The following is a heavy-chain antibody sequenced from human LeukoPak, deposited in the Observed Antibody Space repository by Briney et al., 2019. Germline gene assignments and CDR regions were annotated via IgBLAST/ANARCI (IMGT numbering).Heavy chain of an antibody. Sequence: GGSLRLSCAASGFTFDDYAMHWVRQAPGKGLEWVSGISWNSGSIGYADSVKGRFTISRDNAKNSLYLQMNSLRAEDTALYYCAKESLVGAPYWGQGTLVTVSS. J-gene: IGHJ4*02. D-gene: IGHD1-26*01. CDR1: GFTFDDYA. CDR3: AKESLVGAPY. CDR2: ISWNSGSI. V-gene: IGHV3-9*01.